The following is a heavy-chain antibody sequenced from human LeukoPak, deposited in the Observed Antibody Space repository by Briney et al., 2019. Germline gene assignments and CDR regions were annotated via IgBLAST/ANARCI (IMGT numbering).Heavy chain of an antibody. J-gene: IGHJ3*02. Sequence: PGGSLRLSCAASGLTFSSYWMSGVRQAPGKGLEWVANIKQDGRETYYVDSVKGRFTISRDNAKNSLYLQMNSLRAEDTAVYYCASGGGATRSGYAFDMWGQGTLVTVSS. V-gene: IGHV3-7*01. CDR2: IKQDGRET. D-gene: IGHD1-26*01. CDR1: GLTFSSYW. CDR3: ASGGGATRSGYAFDM.